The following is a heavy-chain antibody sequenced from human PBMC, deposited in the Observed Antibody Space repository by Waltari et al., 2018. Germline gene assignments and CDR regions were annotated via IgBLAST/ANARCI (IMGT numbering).Heavy chain of an antibody. Sequence: QVQLQQWGAGLLKPSETLSLTCAVYGGSFSGYYWSWIRQPPGKGLEWIGEINHSGSTNYNPSLKSRVTRSVDTSKNQFSLKLSSVTAADTAVYYCARASLYDYVWGSYRTNWFDPWGQGTLVTVSS. CDR3: ARASLYDYVWGSYRTNWFDP. CDR2: INHSGST. V-gene: IGHV4-34*01. D-gene: IGHD3-16*02. CDR1: GGSFSGYY. J-gene: IGHJ5*02.